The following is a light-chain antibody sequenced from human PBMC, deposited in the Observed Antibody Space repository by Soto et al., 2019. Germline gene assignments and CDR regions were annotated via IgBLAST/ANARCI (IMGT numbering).Light chain of an antibody. J-gene: IGLJ3*02. V-gene: IGLV2-14*01. CDR2: EVA. CDR1: STNVGLYNY. Sequence: QYALTQPASVSGSHGQSITISCTGTSTNVGLYNYVSWYQQHPGKATKLIIYEVANRPSGVSNRFSASKSGNTASLTISGLQAEDEADYYCSSFTSTNTWVFGGGTQLTVL. CDR3: SSFTSTNTWV.